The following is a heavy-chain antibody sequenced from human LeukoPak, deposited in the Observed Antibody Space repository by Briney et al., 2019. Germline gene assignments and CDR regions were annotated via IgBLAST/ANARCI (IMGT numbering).Heavy chain of an antibody. J-gene: IGHJ5*02. CDR2: ISTYNGNT. D-gene: IGHD1-1*01. Sequence: ASVKVSCKASGYTFTSYGITWVRQAPGQGLEWMGWISTYNGNTNYAQKLQGRVTMTTEISTSTAYMELRSLRSDDTAVYYCARDQLSRGVWFDPWGQGTLVTVSS. CDR3: ARDQLSRGVWFDP. V-gene: IGHV1-18*01. CDR1: GYTFTSYG.